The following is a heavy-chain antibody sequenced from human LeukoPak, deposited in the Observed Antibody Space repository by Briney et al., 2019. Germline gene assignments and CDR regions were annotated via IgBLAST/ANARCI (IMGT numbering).Heavy chain of an antibody. CDR3: ARGRYCSSTSCYSPSMVRGVIGSFDY. J-gene: IGHJ4*02. CDR2: INHSGST. D-gene: IGHD2-2*01. CDR1: GGSISSYY. Sequence: SETLSLTCTVSGGSISSYYWSWIRQPPGKGLEWIGEINHSGSTNYNPSLKSRVTISVDTSKNQFSLKLSSVTAADTAVYYCARGRYCSSTSCYSPSMVRGVIGSFDYWGQGTLVTVSS. V-gene: IGHV4-34*01.